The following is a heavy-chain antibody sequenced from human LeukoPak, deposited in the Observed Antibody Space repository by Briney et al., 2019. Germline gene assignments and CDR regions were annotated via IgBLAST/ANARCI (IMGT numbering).Heavy chain of an antibody. CDR1: GYTLAELS. CDR2: YDPEDGEM. J-gene: IGHJ6*01. D-gene: IGHD3-16*01. V-gene: IGHV1-24*01. CDR3: ERADYDRTFYYSAGMAV. Sequence: ASVMVSCKVSGYTLAELSMHWVRQAPGKGLEWMGAYDPEDGEMVYAQKFQGRVTMTEDTSTDTAYMEVSSLRSDDSAIYYCERADYDRTFYYSAGMAVWGQGTTVSVSS.